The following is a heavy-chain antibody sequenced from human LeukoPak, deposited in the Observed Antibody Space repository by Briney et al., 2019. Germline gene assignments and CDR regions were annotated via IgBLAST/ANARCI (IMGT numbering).Heavy chain of an antibody. D-gene: IGHD3-22*01. V-gene: IGHV3-23*01. CDR3: AKGASFSYDSSGDY. Sequence: GGSLRLSCAASGFTFSSYAMSWVRQAPGKGLEGVSAISGSGGSTYYADSVKGRFTISRDNSKNTLYLQMNSLRAEDTAVYYCAKGASFSYDSSGDYWGQGTLVTVSS. CDR2: ISGSGGST. CDR1: GFTFSSYA. J-gene: IGHJ4*02.